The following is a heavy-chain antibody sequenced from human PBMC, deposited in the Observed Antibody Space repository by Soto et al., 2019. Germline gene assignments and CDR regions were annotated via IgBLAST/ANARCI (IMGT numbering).Heavy chain of an antibody. CDR3: AGGSGPGLWDHWFDP. D-gene: IGHD1-26*01. Sequence: GGSLRLSCAASGFTFSSYAMHWVRQAPGKGLEWVAVISYDGSNKYYADSVKGRFTISRDNSKNTLYLQMNSLRAEDTAVYYCAGGSGPGLWDHWFDPRGQGTLVTVSS. V-gene: IGHV3-30-3*01. J-gene: IGHJ5*02. CDR1: GFTFSSYA. CDR2: ISYDGSNK.